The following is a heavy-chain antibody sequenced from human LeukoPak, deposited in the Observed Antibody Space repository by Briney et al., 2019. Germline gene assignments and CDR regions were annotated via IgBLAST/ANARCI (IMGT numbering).Heavy chain of an antibody. CDR2: ISSSGSTI. D-gene: IGHD3-10*01. CDR1: GFTFSDYY. CDR3: ARDTHDCYGSAPIDY. Sequence: PGGSLRLSCAAPGFTFSDYYMSWIRQAPGKGLEGVSYISSSGSTIYYADSVKGRFTISRDNAKNSLYLQMNSLRAEDTAVYYCARDTHDCYGSAPIDYWGQGTLVTVSS. V-gene: IGHV3-11*01. J-gene: IGHJ4*02.